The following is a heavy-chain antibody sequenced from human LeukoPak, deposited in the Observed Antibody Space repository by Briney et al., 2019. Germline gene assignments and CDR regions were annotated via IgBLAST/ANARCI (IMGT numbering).Heavy chain of an antibody. D-gene: IGHD3-22*01. V-gene: IGHV3-30-3*01. CDR1: GFTFSSYA. Sequence: GGSLRLSCAASGFTFSSYAMPWVRQAPGKGLEWVAVISYDGSNKYYADSVKGRFTISRDNAKNSLYLQMNSLRAEDTALYHCARNLGSYESSGSFDYWGQGTLVTVSS. CDR3: ARNLGSYESSGSFDY. J-gene: IGHJ4*02. CDR2: ISYDGSNK.